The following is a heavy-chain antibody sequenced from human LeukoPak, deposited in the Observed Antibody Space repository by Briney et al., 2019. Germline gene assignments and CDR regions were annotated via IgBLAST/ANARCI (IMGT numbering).Heavy chain of an antibody. CDR1: GGSVGSGSYY. V-gene: IGHV4-61*01. D-gene: IGHD3-22*01. CDR2: IYYSGST. J-gene: IGHJ4*02. CDR3: ARVSYSSGPFEY. Sequence: SETLSLTCTVSGGSVGSGSYYWSWIRQPPGQGLEWIGSIYYSGSTNYNPSLESRVTISVRTSKKQFSLKLSSVTAADTAVYYCARVSYSSGPFEYWGQGTLVTVSS.